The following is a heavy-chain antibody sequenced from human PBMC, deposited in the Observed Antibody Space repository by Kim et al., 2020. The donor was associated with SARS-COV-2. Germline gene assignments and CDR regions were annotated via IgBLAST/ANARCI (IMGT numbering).Heavy chain of an antibody. CDR2: ISGSGGST. CDR3: AKGEHYYDSSGYQDY. CDR1: GFTFSSYA. Sequence: GGSLRLSCAASGFTFSSYAMSWVRQAPGKGLEWVSAISGSGGSTYYADSVKGRFTISRDNSKNTLYLQMNSLRAEDTAVYYCAKGEHYYDSSGYQDYWGQGTLVTVSS. D-gene: IGHD3-22*01. J-gene: IGHJ4*02. V-gene: IGHV3-23*01.